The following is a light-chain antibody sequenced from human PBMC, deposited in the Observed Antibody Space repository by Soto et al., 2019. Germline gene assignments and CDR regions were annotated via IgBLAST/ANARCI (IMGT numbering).Light chain of an antibody. CDR3: QSYDNGARRCV. J-gene: IGLJ3*02. CDR2: DNT. Sequence: QSVLTQPPSVSVAPGQTVSISCAGSSATLREGYDVNWYQQLPGTAPTLLISDNTNHPSGIPARFSGSQSGATASLAMSGLQSEDEADYYCQSYDNGARRCVFGPGTKLTVL. CDR1: SATLREGYD. V-gene: IGLV1-40*01.